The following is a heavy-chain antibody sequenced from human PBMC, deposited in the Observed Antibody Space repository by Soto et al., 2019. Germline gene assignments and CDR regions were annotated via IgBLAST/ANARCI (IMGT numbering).Heavy chain of an antibody. CDR1: RFTFSFYS. CDR3: ARVLGLYGSGSPGDY. V-gene: IGHV3-30-3*01. Sequence: QVQLVESGGGVVQPGRSLRLSCAASRFTFSFYSMHWVRQAPGKGLEWVAIISYDGTNKYYADSVKGRFTISRDNSRDTLYLQMNGLRADDTAVYYCARVLGLYGSGSPGDYWGQGTLVTVSS. J-gene: IGHJ4*02. CDR2: ISYDGTNK. D-gene: IGHD3-10*01.